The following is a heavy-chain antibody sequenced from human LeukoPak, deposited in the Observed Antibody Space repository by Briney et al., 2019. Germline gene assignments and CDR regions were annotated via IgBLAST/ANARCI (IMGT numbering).Heavy chain of an antibody. V-gene: IGHV2-5*01. CDR2: IYGNGGK. J-gene: IGHJ4*02. D-gene: IGHD6-6*01. Sequence: SGPTLVNPTQTLTLTCTFSGFSLSTSEVAVGWIRQPPGKALEWLALIYGNGGKHYSPSLKSRLTITKDTSKNHVVVTMTNMDPVDTATYYCAHRRSSSFDYWGQGTLVTVSS. CDR3: AHRRSSSFDY. CDR1: GFSLSTSEVA.